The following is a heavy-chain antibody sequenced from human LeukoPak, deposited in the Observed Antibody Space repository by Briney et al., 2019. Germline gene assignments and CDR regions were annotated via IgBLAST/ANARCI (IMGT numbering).Heavy chain of an antibody. CDR2: INHSGRT. CDR1: GGSFSGYY. Sequence: SETLSLTCAVYGGSFSGYYWSWIRQPPGKGLEWIGEINHSGRTYYNPSLTSRVTISVDTSKKQFSLKLNSVTAADTAVYYCARKEGGQLVNTRRWFDPWGQGTLATVSS. V-gene: IGHV4-34*01. J-gene: IGHJ5*02. D-gene: IGHD6-13*01. CDR3: ARKEGGQLVNTRRWFDP.